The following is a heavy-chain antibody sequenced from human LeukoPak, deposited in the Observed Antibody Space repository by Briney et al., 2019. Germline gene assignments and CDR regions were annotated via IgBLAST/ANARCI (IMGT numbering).Heavy chain of an antibody. D-gene: IGHD6-19*01. CDR2: ISGSGDST. Sequence: PGGSLRLSCAASGSTFSTYAMIWVRQAPGKGLEWVSIISGSGDSTYYTDSVKGRFTISRDNSKNTLYLQMNSLRDDDTAVYYYAKGAAPNIALAGLLLDYWGQGNLVTVSS. J-gene: IGHJ4*01. CDR3: AKGAAPNIALAGLLLDY. CDR1: GSTFSTYA. V-gene: IGHV3-23*01.